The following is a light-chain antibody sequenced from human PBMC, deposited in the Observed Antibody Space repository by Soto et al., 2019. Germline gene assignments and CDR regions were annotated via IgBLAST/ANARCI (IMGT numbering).Light chain of an antibody. V-gene: IGKV1-39*01. J-gene: IGKJ1*01. CDR3: QQSYSTLTWT. Sequence: DVQMTQSPSSLSASVGDRVTITCRASQSISTYLNWYQQKPGTAPKLLICAASSLQSGVPSRFSGSGSGTDFTLTIGGLQPEDFATYYCQQSYSTLTWTFGQGTNVDIK. CDR1: QSISTY. CDR2: AAS.